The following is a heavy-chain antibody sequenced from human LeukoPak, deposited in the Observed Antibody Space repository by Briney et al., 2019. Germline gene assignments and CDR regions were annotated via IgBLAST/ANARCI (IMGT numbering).Heavy chain of an antibody. D-gene: IGHD3-16*01. J-gene: IGHJ6*03. CDR2: IYYSGST. CDR1: GGSISSYY. Sequence: KPSETLSLTCTVSGGSISSYYWSWIRQPPGKGLEWIGYIYYSGSTNYNPSLKSRVTISVDTSKNQFSLRLSSVTAADTAVYYCARHGDYYYYYYMDVWGKGTTVTTSS. CDR3: ARHGDYYYYYYMDV. V-gene: IGHV4-59*01.